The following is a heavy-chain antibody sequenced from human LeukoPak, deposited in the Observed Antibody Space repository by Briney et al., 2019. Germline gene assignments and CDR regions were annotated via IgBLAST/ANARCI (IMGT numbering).Heavy chain of an antibody. V-gene: IGHV1-58*02. CDR1: GFTFTSSA. CDR3: ARDLRGNSFDY. J-gene: IGHJ4*02. Sequence: GASVKVSCKASGFTFTSSAMQWVRQARGQRLEWIGWIVVGSGNTNYAQKFQERVTITRDMSTSTTYMELSSLRSEDTAVYYCARDLRGNSFDYWGQGTLVTVSS. CDR2: IVVGSGNT. D-gene: IGHD2/OR15-2a*01.